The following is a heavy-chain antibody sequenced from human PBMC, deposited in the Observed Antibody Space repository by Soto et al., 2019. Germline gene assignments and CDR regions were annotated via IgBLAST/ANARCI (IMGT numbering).Heavy chain of an antibody. CDR2: IIPIFGTA. J-gene: IGHJ6*02. CDR3: ARGSQVWTRVHYYYGMDV. D-gene: IGHD2-21*01. CDR1: GGTFSSYA. Sequence: QVQLVQSGAEVKKPGSSVKVSCKASGGTFSSYAISWVRQAPGQGLEWMGGIIPIFGTANYAQKFQGRVTITADESTSTAYMELSSLRSEDTAVYYCARGSQVWTRVHYYYGMDVWGQGTTVTVSS. V-gene: IGHV1-69*12.